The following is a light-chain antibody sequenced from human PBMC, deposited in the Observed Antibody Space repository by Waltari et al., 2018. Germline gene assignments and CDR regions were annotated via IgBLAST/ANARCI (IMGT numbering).Light chain of an antibody. J-gene: IGKJ1*01. Sequence: EIVMTQSPATLSVSPGERATLSCRASQSVSSNFAWYQQKPGQAPRLLIYGASTRATGIPARFSGSASGTEFTLTISSLQSEDFAVYYCQQYNNWPRTFGQGTKVEIK. CDR3: QQYNNWPRT. V-gene: IGKV3-15*01. CDR2: GAS. CDR1: QSVSSN.